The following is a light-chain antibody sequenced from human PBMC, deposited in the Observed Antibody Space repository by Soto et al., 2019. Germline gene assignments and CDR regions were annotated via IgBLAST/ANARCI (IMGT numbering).Light chain of an antibody. CDR2: GAS. J-gene: IGKJ1*01. CDR3: KQYNSYST. V-gene: IGKV3-15*01. Sequence: ELVMTQSPATLSVSPGDRASLSCRASQSVSSNLAWYQQKPGQAPRILIYGASTRATGIQARFSGSGSGTEFTLTISSLQPDDFATYYCKQYNSYSTFGQGTKVDIK. CDR1: QSVSSN.